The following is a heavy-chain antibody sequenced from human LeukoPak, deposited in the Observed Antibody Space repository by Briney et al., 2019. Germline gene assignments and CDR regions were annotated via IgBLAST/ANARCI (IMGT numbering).Heavy chain of an antibody. D-gene: IGHD4-17*01. CDR2: IYYSGST. CDR1: GGSISSSSYY. Sequence: PSETLSLTCTVSGGSISSSSYYWGWIRQPPGKGLEWIGSIYYSGSTYYNPSLKSRVTISVDTSKNQFSLKLSSVTAADTAVYYCARDPPEGDYVPGTYWGQGTLVTVSS. CDR3: ARDPPEGDYVPGTY. V-gene: IGHV4-39*07. J-gene: IGHJ4*02.